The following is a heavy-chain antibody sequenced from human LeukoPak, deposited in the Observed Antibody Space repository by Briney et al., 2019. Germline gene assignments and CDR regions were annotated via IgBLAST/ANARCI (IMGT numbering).Heavy chain of an antibody. CDR2: INWDGATT. Sequence: GGSLRLSCRASGCYLEESGFTWVRQVPGKGLEWVSGINWDGATTAYADSVRGRFTISRDNAKASVYLQMDSLTDDDTAFYYCALSVGTPVLHFFDDWGQGTLVTVSS. CDR3: ALSVGTPVLHFFDD. V-gene: IGHV3-20*04. D-gene: IGHD7-27*01. J-gene: IGHJ4*02. CDR1: GCYLEESG.